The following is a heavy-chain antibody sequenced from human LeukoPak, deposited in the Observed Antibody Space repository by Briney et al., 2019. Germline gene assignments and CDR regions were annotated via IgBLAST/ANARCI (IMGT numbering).Heavy chain of an antibody. D-gene: IGHD3-16*02. Sequence: QPGGSLRLSCAASGFTFSSYSMNWVRQAPGKGLEWVSYISSSSSTIYYADSVKGRFTISRDNAKNSLYLQMNSLRDEDTAVYYCARDLIQGTQYDYVWGSYRYKYYYYYGMDVWGQGTTVTVSS. CDR1: GFTFSSYS. CDR3: ARDLIQGTQYDYVWGSYRYKYYYYYGMDV. V-gene: IGHV3-48*02. CDR2: ISSSSSTI. J-gene: IGHJ6*02.